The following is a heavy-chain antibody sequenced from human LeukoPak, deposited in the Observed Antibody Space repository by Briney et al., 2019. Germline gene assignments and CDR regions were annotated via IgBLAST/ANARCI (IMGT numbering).Heavy chain of an antibody. CDR3: ARESESSGWYDY. CDR1: GFMFHDYA. V-gene: IGHV3-43*02. D-gene: IGHD6-19*01. Sequence: GGSLRLSCAAPGFMFHDYAIHWVRQAPGKGLEWVTLISGDGGSTFYADSVKGRFTISRDNSKNSLYLQMNSLRSDDTALYYCARESESSGWYDYWGQGTLVTVSS. CDR2: ISGDGGST. J-gene: IGHJ4*02.